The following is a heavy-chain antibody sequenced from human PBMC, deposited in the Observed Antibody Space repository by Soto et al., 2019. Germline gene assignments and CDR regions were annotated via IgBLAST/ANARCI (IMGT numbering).Heavy chain of an antibody. Sequence: QVQLEESGGGVVQPGRSLRLSCAASGFTFSRYAMHWVRQAPGKGLAWVAFISYDGNKKEYVGSVKGRFTISRDNSRNRLYLQMHSLRTEDTAVYYCVRRRVDTTSYYGMDVWGQGPTVTVST. CDR3: VRRRVDTTSYYGMDV. D-gene: IGHD5-18*01. CDR1: GFTFSRYA. CDR2: ISYDGNKK. V-gene: IGHV3-30-3*01. J-gene: IGHJ6*01.